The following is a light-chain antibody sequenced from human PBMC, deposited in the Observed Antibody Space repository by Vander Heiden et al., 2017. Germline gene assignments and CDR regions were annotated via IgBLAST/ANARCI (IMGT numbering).Light chain of an antibody. J-gene: IGKJ1*01. CDR3: QQFNSYPVT. Sequence: DIQVTQSPSTLSAAVGESVTITCRASQSISNYLAWYQQKPGKAPRLLIYNASSLESGVPLRFSGSGSGTEFTLTISSLQPDDFATYYCQQFNSYPVTFGQGTKVEIK. V-gene: IGKV1-5*03. CDR1: QSISNY. CDR2: NAS.